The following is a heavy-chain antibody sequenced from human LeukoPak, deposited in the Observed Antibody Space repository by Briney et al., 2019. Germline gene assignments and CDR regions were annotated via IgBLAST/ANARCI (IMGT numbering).Heavy chain of an antibody. CDR1: GYTFTSYY. V-gene: IGHV1-46*01. CDR3: AREGSGSYYGF. Sequence: ASVKVSCRASGYTFTSYYMHWVRQAPGQGLEWMGIINPSGGSTSYAQKFQGRVTMTRDMSTSTVYMELSSLRSEDTAVYYCAREGSGSYYGFWGQGTLVTVSS. J-gene: IGHJ4*02. D-gene: IGHD3-10*01. CDR2: INPSGGST.